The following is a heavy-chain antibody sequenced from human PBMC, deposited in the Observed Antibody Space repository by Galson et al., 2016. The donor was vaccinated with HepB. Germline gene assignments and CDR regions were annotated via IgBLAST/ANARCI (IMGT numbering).Heavy chain of an antibody. J-gene: IGHJ4*02. Sequence: SLRLSCAGSGFTFDNYAMSWVRQAPGKGLEWVAAIGGSGFNTYYADSVKGRFTVSRDNSENTLYLQLNSLRAEDTAIYYCARGYSDDYYKYYFDYWGQGTLVTVSS. D-gene: IGHD1-26*01. CDR2: IGGSGFNT. CDR3: ARGYSDDYYKYYFDY. CDR1: GFTFDNYA. V-gene: IGHV3-23*01.